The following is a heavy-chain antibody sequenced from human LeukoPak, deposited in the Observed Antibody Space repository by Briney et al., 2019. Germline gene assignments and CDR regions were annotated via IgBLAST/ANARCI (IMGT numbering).Heavy chain of an antibody. CDR1: GFTFSSYA. Sequence: GGSLRLSCAASGFTFSSYAMSWVRQAPGKGLEWVSVISGSGASTYYADSVKGRFTISRDNSKNTLYLQMNSLRAVDTAIYYCAKVAIGSAYYFDYWGQGTLVTVSS. V-gene: IGHV3-23*01. D-gene: IGHD1-26*01. CDR2: ISGSGAST. CDR3: AKVAIGSAYYFDY. J-gene: IGHJ4*02.